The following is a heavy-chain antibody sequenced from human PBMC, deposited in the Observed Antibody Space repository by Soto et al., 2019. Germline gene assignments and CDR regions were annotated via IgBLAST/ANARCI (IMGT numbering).Heavy chain of an antibody. CDR2: ISGSGGST. CDR1: GFPFSSYA. CDR3: AKEHEGYSSSWLVDY. V-gene: IGHV3-23*01. J-gene: IGHJ4*02. Sequence: EVQLLESGGGLVQPGGSLSLSCAASGFPFSSYAMSWVRQAPGTGLEWVSAISGSGGSTYYAASVKGRFTISRDNSKNTLELQMNSLRAEDTAGYDGAKEHEGYSSSWLVDYWGQGTLVTVSS. D-gene: IGHD6-13*01.